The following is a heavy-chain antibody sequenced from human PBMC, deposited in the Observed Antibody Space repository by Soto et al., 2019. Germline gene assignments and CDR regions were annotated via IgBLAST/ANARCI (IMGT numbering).Heavy chain of an antibody. J-gene: IGHJ6*03. CDR3: ARPYYDFWSGYYYMDV. D-gene: IGHD3-3*01. V-gene: IGHV4-39*01. Sequence: QLQLQESGPGLVKPSETLSLTCTVSGGSISSSSYYWGWIRQPPGKGLEWIGSIYYSGSTYYNPSIKSRVTIAVDTSKNQFSLKLSSVTAADTAVYYCARPYYDFWSGYYYMDVWGKGTTVTVSS. CDR2: IYYSGST. CDR1: GGSISSSSYY.